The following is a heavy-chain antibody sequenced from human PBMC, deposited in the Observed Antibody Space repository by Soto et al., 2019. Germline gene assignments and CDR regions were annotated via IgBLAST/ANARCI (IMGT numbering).Heavy chain of an antibody. V-gene: IGHV1-69*13. Sequence: SVKVSCKASGGTFSSYAISWVRQAPGQGLEWMGGIIPIFGTANYAQKFQGRVTITADESTSTAYMELSSLRSEDTAVYYCASGLAAAGIGHFDYWCQGTLVTVS. CDR1: GGTFSSYA. D-gene: IGHD6-13*01. CDR2: IIPIFGTA. CDR3: ASGLAAAGIGHFDY. J-gene: IGHJ4*02.